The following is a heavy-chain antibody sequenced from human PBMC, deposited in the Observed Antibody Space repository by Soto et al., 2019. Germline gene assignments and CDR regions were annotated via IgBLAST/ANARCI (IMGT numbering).Heavy chain of an antibody. Sequence: QVQLVQSGAEVKKPGSSVKVSCKASGGTFSSYAISWVRQAPGQGLEWMGGIIPIFGTANYAQKFQGRVTITADESTSTAHMELSSLRSEDTAVYYCARVQWLRFQRRGEMDYWGQGTLVTVSS. CDR2: IIPIFGTA. CDR1: GGTFSSYA. V-gene: IGHV1-69*12. J-gene: IGHJ4*02. D-gene: IGHD5-12*01. CDR3: ARVQWLRFQRRGEMDY.